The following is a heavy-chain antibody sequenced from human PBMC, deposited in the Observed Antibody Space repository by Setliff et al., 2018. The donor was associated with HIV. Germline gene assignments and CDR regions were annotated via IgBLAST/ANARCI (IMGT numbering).Heavy chain of an antibody. CDR3: ARVPFTTGFDY. CDR1: GDSINSGDYY. D-gene: IGHD3-3*01. V-gene: IGHV4-61*02. CDR2: IHSSGGT. Sequence: SETLSLTCTVSGDSINSGDYYWSWLRQPAGERLEYIGRIHSSGGTHYNPSLRSRVTISVDTSKNHFSLKLSSVTAADTAVFYCARVPFTTGFDYWGQGILVTVSS. J-gene: IGHJ4*02.